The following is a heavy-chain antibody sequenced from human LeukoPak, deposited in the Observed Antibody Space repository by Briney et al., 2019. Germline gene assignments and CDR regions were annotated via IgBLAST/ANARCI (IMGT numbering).Heavy chain of an antibody. Sequence: SETLSLTCAVYGGSFSGYYWSWICQPPGKGLEWIGEINHSGSTNYNPSLKSRVTISVDTSKNQFSLKLSSVTAADTAVYYCARGDSGSYVFDYWGQGTLVTVSS. CDR1: GGSFSGYY. CDR2: INHSGST. CDR3: ARGDSGSYVFDY. V-gene: IGHV4-34*01. J-gene: IGHJ4*02. D-gene: IGHD1-26*01.